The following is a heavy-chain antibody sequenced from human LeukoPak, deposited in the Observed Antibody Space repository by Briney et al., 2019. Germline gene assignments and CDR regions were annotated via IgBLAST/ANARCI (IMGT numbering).Heavy chain of an antibody. CDR1: GGSISSYY. Sequence: PSETLSLTCTVSGGSISSYYWSWIRQPPGKGLEWIGYMYNSGSTNYNPSLKSRVSISVDMSKNQFSLKLSSVTAADTAVYYCARTMVREYYDGLDVWGQGTTVTVSS. D-gene: IGHD3-10*01. CDR3: ARTMVREYYDGLDV. J-gene: IGHJ6*02. V-gene: IGHV4-59*01. CDR2: MYNSGST.